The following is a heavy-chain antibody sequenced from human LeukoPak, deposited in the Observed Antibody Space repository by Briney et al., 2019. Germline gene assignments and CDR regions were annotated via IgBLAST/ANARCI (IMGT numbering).Heavy chain of an antibody. CDR1: GFTFSSYA. V-gene: IGHV3-30*04. J-gene: IGHJ4*02. CDR3: ARSQQQLGPDY. D-gene: IGHD6-13*01. Sequence: GGSLRLSCAASGFTFSSYAMHWVRQAPGKGLEWVAVISYDGSNKYYADSVKGRFTISRDNSKNTLCLQMSSLRAEDTAVYYCARSQQQLGPDYWGQGTPVTVSS. CDR2: ISYDGSNK.